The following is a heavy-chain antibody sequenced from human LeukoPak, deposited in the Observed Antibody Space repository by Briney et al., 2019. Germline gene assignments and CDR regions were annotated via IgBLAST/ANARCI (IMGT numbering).Heavy chain of an antibody. V-gene: IGHV4-34*01. CDR2: IYHSGST. Sequence: GSLRLSCTASGFTFGDYAMSWARQPPGMGLEWIGEIYHSGSTNYNPSLKRRVTISVGTSKNQFSLKLSSVTAADTAVYYCARELLSGDPSIGNWGQGTLVTVSS. D-gene: IGHD7-27*01. J-gene: IGHJ4*02. CDR3: ARELLSGDPSIGN. CDR1: GFTFGDYA.